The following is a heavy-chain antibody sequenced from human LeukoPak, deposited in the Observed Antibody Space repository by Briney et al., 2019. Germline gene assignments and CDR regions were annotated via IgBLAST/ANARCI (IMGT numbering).Heavy chain of an antibody. V-gene: IGHV4-61*02. D-gene: IGHD2/OR15-2a*01. Sequence: SETLSLTCTVSGGSISSGSYYWSWIRQPADKGLEWIGRIYTGGSTDYNPSLRSRVTISVDTSKNHFSLKLSSVTAADTAVYYCARAGNIRFDYWGQGTLVTVSS. CDR3: ARAGNIRFDY. J-gene: IGHJ4*02. CDR1: GGSISSGSYY. CDR2: IYTGGST.